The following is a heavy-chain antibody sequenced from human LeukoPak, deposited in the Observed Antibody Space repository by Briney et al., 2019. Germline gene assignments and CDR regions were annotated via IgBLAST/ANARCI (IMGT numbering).Heavy chain of an antibody. J-gene: IGHJ4*02. Sequence: GGSLRLSCAASGFKFGDYTMHWVRQAPGKGLVWVSRINTDGSSTSYADSVKGRFTISRDNAENTLYLQMNSLRAEDTAVYYCASLPIKRINYFDYWGQGTLVTVSS. CDR1: GFKFGDYT. CDR3: ASLPIKRINYFDY. V-gene: IGHV3-74*01. D-gene: IGHD1-1*01. CDR2: INTDGSST.